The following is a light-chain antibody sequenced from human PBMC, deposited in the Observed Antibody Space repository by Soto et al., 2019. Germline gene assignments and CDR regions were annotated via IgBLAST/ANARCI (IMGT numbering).Light chain of an antibody. CDR1: QSIINW. CDR3: QQYDSFSGT. V-gene: IGKV1-5*01. J-gene: IGKJ1*01. CDR2: GAS. Sequence: DVQMTQSPSTLSASVGGRVTITCRASQSIINWLAWYQQKPGKAPKLLIYGASSLESGVPSRFSGSGSGTEFTLTITNLQPDDFANYYCQQYDSFSGTFGQGTKVEIE.